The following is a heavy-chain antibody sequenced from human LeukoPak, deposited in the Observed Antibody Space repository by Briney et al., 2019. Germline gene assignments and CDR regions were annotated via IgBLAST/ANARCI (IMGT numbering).Heavy chain of an antibody. CDR3: ARRLWNRGHFDY. Sequence: SETLSLTCTVSGGSISSYYWSWIRQPPGKGLEWIGYIYYSGSTNYNPSLKSRVTISVDTSKNQFSLKLSSVTAADTAVYYCARRLWNRGHFDYWGQGTLVTVSS. V-gene: IGHV4-59*01. J-gene: IGHJ4*02. CDR1: GGSISSYY. CDR2: IYYSGST. D-gene: IGHD1-1*01.